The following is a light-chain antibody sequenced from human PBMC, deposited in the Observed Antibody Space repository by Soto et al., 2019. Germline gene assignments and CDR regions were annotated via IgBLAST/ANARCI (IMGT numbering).Light chain of an antibody. V-gene: IGLV1-40*01. CDR3: QSYDTSPSGYV. CDR1: SSNIGAGYD. Sequence: QSVLTQPLSVSGAPGQRVTISCTGSSSNIGAGYDVHWYQQLPGTAPKLLIYANNNRPAGVPDRFSASKSGTSASLAITRLQAEDEADYYCQSYDTSPSGYVFGTGTKVTVL. CDR2: ANN. J-gene: IGLJ1*01.